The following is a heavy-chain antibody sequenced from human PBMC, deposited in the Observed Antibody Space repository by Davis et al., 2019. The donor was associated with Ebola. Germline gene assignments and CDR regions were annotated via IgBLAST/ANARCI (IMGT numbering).Heavy chain of an antibody. J-gene: IGHJ4*02. V-gene: IGHV3-7*01. CDR2: IKTDGTEG. Sequence: GESLKISCAASGFTFSRYWMSWVRQAPGKGLEWVANIKTDGTEGYYADSVKGRFTISRDNAKNILYLQMNSLTAEDTAVYYCALLPLSSVWTYWGQGTLVSVS. CDR1: GFTFSRYW. CDR3: ALLPLSSVWTY. D-gene: IGHD6-19*01.